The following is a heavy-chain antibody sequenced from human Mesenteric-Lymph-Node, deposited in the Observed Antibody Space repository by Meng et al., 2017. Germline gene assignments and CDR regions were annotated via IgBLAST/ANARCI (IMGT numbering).Heavy chain of an antibody. CDR2: FDPEDGET. CDR3: ARELGKGDAFDI. V-gene: IGHV1-24*01. J-gene: IGHJ3*02. D-gene: IGHD7-27*01. CDR1: GYTLTELS. Sequence: ASVKVSCKVSGYTLTELSMHWVRQAPGKGLEWMGGFDPEDGETIYAQKFQGRVTMTEDTSTDTAYMELSRLRSDDTAVYYCARELGKGDAFDIWGQGTMVTVSS.